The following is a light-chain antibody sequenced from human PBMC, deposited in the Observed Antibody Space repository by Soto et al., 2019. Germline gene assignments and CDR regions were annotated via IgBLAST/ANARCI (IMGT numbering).Light chain of an antibody. V-gene: IGKV1-27*01. CDR1: QGISNN. CDR3: QKYDSAPLT. CDR2: GAS. Sequence: DIQMTQSPSSLSASVGDRVAITCRASQGISNNLAWYQQKPGKVPKLLIYGASTLQSGVPSRFSGSRSGTDFTLTISSLQPEDVATYYCQKYDSAPLTFGQGTKVDFK. J-gene: IGKJ1*01.